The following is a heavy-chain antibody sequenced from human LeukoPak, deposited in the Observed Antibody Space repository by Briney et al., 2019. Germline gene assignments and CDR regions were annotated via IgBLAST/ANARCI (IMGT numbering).Heavy chain of an antibody. Sequence: PGGSPRLSCATSGFPFSSFGMHWVRQAPGKGLEWVAFIRYDGSNNYYADSVKGRFTISRDNYQSTLYLQMKSLTDEDTAIYYCAKSFLKVTASDYWGQGTLVTVSS. CDR1: GFPFSSFG. V-gene: IGHV3-30*02. CDR3: AKSFLKVTASDY. D-gene: IGHD2-21*02. J-gene: IGHJ4*02. CDR2: IRYDGSNN.